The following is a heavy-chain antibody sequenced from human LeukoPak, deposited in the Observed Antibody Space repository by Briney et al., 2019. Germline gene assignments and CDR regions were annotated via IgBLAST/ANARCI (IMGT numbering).Heavy chain of an antibody. J-gene: IGHJ4*02. CDR1: GFTFSTYS. CDR2: IIGSSGYV. CDR3: ARKIGDYKFDY. Sequence: GGSLRLSCAASGFTFSTYSMNWVRQAPGKGLEWVSSIIGSSGYVYYVDSAKGRFTISRDNAKNSLYLHMNSLRADDTAVYYCARKIGDYKFDYWGQGVLVTVSS. V-gene: IGHV3-21*06. D-gene: IGHD4-17*01.